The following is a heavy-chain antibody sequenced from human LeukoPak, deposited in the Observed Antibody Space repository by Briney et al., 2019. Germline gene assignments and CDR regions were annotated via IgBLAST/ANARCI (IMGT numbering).Heavy chain of an antibody. D-gene: IGHD3-10*01. CDR2: INPNSGGT. CDR3: ARGSSIPLSGPPTGIDY. V-gene: IGHV1-2*02. J-gene: IGHJ4*02. CDR1: GYTFTGFY. Sequence: ASVKVSCKASGYTFTGFYIHWVRQAPGQGLQWMGWINPNSGGTNYAQKFQGRVTMTRDTSTSTVYMELSSLRSEDTAVYYCARGSSIPLSGPPTGIDYWGQGTLVTVSS.